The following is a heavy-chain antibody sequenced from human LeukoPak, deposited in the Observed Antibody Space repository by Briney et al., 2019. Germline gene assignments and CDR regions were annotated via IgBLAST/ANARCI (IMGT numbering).Heavy chain of an antibody. V-gene: IGHV4-59*01. CDR3: ARGHYGSGSYY. CDR1: GGSISSYY. J-gene: IGHJ4*02. CDR2: IYYSGST. Sequence: PSETLSLTCTVSGGSISSYYWSWIRQPPGKGLEWIGYIYYSGSTNYNPSLKSRVTISVDTSKNQFSLKLSSVTAADTAVYYCARGHYGSGSYYWGQGTLVTVSS. D-gene: IGHD3-10*01.